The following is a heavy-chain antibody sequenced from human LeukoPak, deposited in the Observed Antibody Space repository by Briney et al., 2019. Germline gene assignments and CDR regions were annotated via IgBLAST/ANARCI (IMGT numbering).Heavy chain of an antibody. J-gene: IGHJ4*02. CDR2: ISGSGGST. Sequence: GGSLRLSCAASGFTFSSYAMSWVRQAPGKGLEWVSTISGSGGSTYYADSVKGRFTISRDNSKNTLYLQMNSLRAEDTAVYYCAKDDDRCDLRSSCQTFDYWGQGTLVTVSS. V-gene: IGHV3-23*01. CDR3: AKDDDRCDLRSSCQTFDY. D-gene: IGHD6-13*01. CDR1: GFTFSSYA.